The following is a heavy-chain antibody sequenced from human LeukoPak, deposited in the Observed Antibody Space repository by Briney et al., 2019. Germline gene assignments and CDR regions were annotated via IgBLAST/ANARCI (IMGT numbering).Heavy chain of an antibody. CDR3: ARDLRYYDYVWGSYRLNY. D-gene: IGHD3-16*02. Sequence: ASVKVSCKASGYTFTGYYMHWVRQAPGQGLEWMGRINPNSGGTNYAQKFQGRVTMTRDTSISTAYMELGRLRSDDTAVYYCARDLRYYDYVWGSYRLNYWGQGTLVTVSS. CDR1: GYTFTGYY. J-gene: IGHJ4*02. CDR2: INPNSGGT. V-gene: IGHV1-2*06.